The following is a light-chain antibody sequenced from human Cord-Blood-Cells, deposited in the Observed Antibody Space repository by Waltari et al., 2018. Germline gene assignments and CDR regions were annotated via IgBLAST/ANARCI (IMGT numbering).Light chain of an antibody. V-gene: IGLV2-23*01. CDR2: EGS. CDR3: CSYAGSSSYV. CDR1: SSDVGSYNL. J-gene: IGLJ1*01. Sequence: QSALTQPASVSGSTGQPITISCTGTSSDVGSYNLVSWYQHHPGKAPKLMIYEGSKRPSGVSNRFSGSKSGNTASLTISGLQAEDEADYYCCSYAGSSSYVFGTGTKVTVL.